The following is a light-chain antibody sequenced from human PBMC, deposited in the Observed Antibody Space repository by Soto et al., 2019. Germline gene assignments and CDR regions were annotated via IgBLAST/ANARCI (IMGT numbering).Light chain of an antibody. CDR2: RAS. CDR1: SSNIGSNY. CDR3: AAWDDTLKGLV. Sequence: QSVLTQPPSASGTPGQRVTISCSGSSSNIGSNYVYWYQQVPGTAPRLLMYRASQRPSGVPDRFSGSKSGTSASLAISGLRCEDEADYYCAAWDDTLKGLVFGGGTKLTAL. J-gene: IGLJ2*01. V-gene: IGLV1-47*01.